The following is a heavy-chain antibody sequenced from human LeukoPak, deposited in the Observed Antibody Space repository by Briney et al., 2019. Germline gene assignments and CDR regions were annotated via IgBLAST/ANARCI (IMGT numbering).Heavy chain of an antibody. CDR3: ARVKIKYYYDSSGYADY. V-gene: IGHV1-46*01. CDR1: AYTFTSYY. J-gene: IGHJ4*02. D-gene: IGHD3-22*01. Sequence: RASVKVSCKASAYTFTSYYMHWVRQAPGQGLEWMGIINPSGGSTSYAQKFQGRVTMTRDTSTSTVYMELSSLRSEDTAVYYCARVKIKYYYDSSGYADYWGQGTLVTVSS. CDR2: INPSGGST.